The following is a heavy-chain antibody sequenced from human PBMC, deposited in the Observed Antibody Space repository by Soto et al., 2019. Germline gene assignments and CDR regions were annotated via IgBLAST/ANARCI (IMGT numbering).Heavy chain of an antibody. CDR3: ARAQQWLVPGDYYYGMDV. CDR1: GGSISSSSYY. J-gene: IGHJ6*02. V-gene: IGHV4-39*07. CDR2: IYYSGST. Sequence: PSETLSLTCTVSGGSISSSSYYWGWIRQPPGKGLEWIGSIYYSGSTYYNPSLKSRVTISVDTSKNQFSLKLSSVTAADTAVYYCARAQQWLVPGDYYYGMDVWGQGTTVTAP. D-gene: IGHD6-19*01.